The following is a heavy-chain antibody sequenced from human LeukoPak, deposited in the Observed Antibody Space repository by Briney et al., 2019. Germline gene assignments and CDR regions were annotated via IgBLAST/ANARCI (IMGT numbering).Heavy chain of an antibody. J-gene: IGHJ6*02. CDR1: GYTFTSYD. D-gene: IGHD3-3*01. CDR2: MNPNSGNT. V-gene: IGHV1-8*01. CDR3: ARGSHERPYYXFXXXXLMDV. Sequence: ASVKVSCKASGYTFTSYDINWVRQATGQGLEWMGWMNPNSGNTGYAQKFQGRVTMTRNTSISTAYMELSSLRSEDTAVYYCARGSHERPYYXFXXXXLMDVWGQGXTVTVS.